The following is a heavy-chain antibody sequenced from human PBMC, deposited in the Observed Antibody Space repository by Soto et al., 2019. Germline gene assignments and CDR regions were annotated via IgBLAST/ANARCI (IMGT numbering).Heavy chain of an antibody. Sequence: SVTVSCKASGDTLTGHYMHWVRQAPGQGLERMGWINPNSGGTNYAQKLHGRVTITRDTSISTTYMEWSSLRSDDATVYYRARDVARFGELWWFDPWGQGTLVTVSS. CDR2: INPNSGGT. D-gene: IGHD3-10*01. CDR1: GDTLTGHY. CDR3: ARDVARFGELWWFDP. J-gene: IGHJ5*02. V-gene: IGHV1-2*02.